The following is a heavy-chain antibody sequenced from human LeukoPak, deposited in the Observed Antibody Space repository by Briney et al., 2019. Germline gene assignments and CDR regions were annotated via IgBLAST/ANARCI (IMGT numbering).Heavy chain of an antibody. CDR2: ISWNSDSL. CDR3: ARGQLGGNSYDY. V-gene: IGHV3-9*01. J-gene: IGHJ4*02. D-gene: IGHD2-15*01. CDR1: GSTFDDYA. Sequence: GGSLRLSCAASGSTFDDYAMHWVRQVPGKGLEWVSGISWNSDSLNYANSVRGRFTISRDNAKNSLYLQMNSLRAEDTAVYYCARGQLGGNSYDYWGQGTLVTVSS.